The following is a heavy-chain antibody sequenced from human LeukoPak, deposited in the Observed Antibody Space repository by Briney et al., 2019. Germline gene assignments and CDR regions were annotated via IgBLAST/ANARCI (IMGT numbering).Heavy chain of an antibody. Sequence: SETLSLTCTIPADSISSYYWTWIRQPPGKGLEWIGYIDYSGSTNYNPSLKSRVTMSVDTSRNQFSLKLSSVTAADTAFYYCARRGDYMDVWGKGTTVTISS. V-gene: IGHV4-59*12. CDR2: IDYSGST. CDR3: ARRGDYMDV. J-gene: IGHJ6*03. CDR1: ADSISSYY.